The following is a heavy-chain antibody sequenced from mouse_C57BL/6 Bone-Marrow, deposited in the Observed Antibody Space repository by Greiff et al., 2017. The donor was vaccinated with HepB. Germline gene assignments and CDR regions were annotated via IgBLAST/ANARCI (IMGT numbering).Heavy chain of an antibody. Sequence: QVQLQQSGPKLVKPGASVKISCKASGYAFSSSWMNWVKQRPGKGLEWIGRIYPGDGDTNYNGKFKGKATLTADKSSSTAYMQLSSLTSEDSAVYFCARAPLYYYGSSYWFAYWGQGTLVTVSA. CDR1: GYAFSSSW. V-gene: IGHV1-82*01. CDR3: ARAPLYYYGSSYWFAY. D-gene: IGHD1-1*01. J-gene: IGHJ3*01. CDR2: IYPGDGDT.